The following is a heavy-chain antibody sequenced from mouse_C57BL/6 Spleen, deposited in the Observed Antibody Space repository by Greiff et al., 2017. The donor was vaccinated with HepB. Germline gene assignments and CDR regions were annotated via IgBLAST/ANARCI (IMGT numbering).Heavy chain of an antibody. CDR2: ISSGSSTI. CDR3: ARPRGGDAMDY. CDR1: GFTFSDYG. V-gene: IGHV5-17*01. Sequence: EVQLVESGGGLVKPGGSLKLSCAASGFTFSDYGMHWVRQAPEKGLEWVAYISSGSSTIYYADTVKGRFTISRDNAKNTLFLQMTSLRSEDTAMYYCARPRGGDAMDYWGQGTSVTVSS. J-gene: IGHJ4*01.